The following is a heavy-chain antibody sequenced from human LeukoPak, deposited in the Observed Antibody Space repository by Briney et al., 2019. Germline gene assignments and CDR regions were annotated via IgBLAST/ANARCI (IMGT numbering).Heavy chain of an antibody. CDR1: GGSNSSSNW. J-gene: IGHJ4*02. CDR2: IYHSGST. CDR3: AANFDWLSGGFDY. Sequence: SETLSLTCAVSGGSNSSSNWWSWVRQPPGKGLEWIGEIYHSGSTNYNPSLKSRVTISVDKSKNQFSLKLSSVTAADTAVYYCAANFDWLSGGFDYWGQGTLVTVSS. D-gene: IGHD3-9*01. V-gene: IGHV4-4*02.